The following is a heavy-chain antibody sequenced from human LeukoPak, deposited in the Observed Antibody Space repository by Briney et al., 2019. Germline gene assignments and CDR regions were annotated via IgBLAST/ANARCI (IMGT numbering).Heavy chain of an antibody. V-gene: IGHV3-30*02. CDR3: AARRLTVTTEIDF. D-gene: IGHD4-17*01. CDR2: IHYDGYST. J-gene: IGHJ4*02. Sequence: GGSLRLSCAASGFSFSSSAIHWVRQAPGKGLDWVAFIHYDGYSTHYADSVKGRFTISRDNSKNTAYLQMNSLTPEDTAVYYCAARRLTVTTEIDFWGQGTLVTVSS. CDR1: GFSFSSSA.